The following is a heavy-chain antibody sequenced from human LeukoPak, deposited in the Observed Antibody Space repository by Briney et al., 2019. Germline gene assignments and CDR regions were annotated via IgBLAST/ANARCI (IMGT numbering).Heavy chain of an antibody. J-gene: IGHJ4*02. CDR1: GFTFSSSG. CDR2: ISYDGSNK. CDR3: AKDLGRSGSFYKDLDY. V-gene: IGHV3-30*02. D-gene: IGHD3-10*01. Sequence: GGSLRLSCAASGFTFSSSGMHWVRQAPGKGLEWVAVISYDGSNKYYADSVKGRFTISRDNSKNTLYLQMNSLRAEDKAVYYCAKDLGRSGSFYKDLDYWGQGTLVTVSS.